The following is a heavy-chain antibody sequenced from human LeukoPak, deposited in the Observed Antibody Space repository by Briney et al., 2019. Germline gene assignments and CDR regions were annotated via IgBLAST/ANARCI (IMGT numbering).Heavy chain of an antibody. J-gene: IGHJ5*02. D-gene: IGHD6-13*01. CDR3: AREQQLVIFGNWFDP. V-gene: IGHV1/OR15-1*02. Sequence: ASVKVSCKASGYTFTGYYMHWVRQAPGQELGWMGRINPNSGGTNYAQKSQGRVTMTRDTSISTAYTELSSLRAEDTAVYYCAREQQLVIFGNWFDPWGQGTLVTVSS. CDR1: GYTFTGYY. CDR2: INPNSGGT.